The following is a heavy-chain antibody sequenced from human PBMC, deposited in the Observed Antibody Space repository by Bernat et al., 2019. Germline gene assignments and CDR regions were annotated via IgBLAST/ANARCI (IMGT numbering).Heavy chain of an antibody. Sequence: QVQLVESGGGVVQPGRSLRLSCAASRFTFSSYGMHWVRQAPGKGLEWVAVISYDGSNKYYADSVKGRFTISRDNSRNKLYLQMNSLRIEDTAIYYCAKDLGVRQQLAFDYYYYYGLDVWGQGTTVTVSS. J-gene: IGHJ6*02. CDR3: AKDLGVRQQLAFDYYYYYGLDV. CDR1: RFTFSSYG. D-gene: IGHD6-13*01. CDR2: ISYDGSNK. V-gene: IGHV3-30*18.